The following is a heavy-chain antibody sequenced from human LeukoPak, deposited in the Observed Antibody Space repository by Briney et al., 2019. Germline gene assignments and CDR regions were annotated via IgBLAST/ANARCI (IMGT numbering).Heavy chain of an antibody. V-gene: IGHV5-51*01. J-gene: IGHJ4*02. D-gene: IGHD2-15*01. CDR1: EYTFTTYW. CDR3: ARQLVVATTPYFDY. CDR2: IYPGDSDT. Sequence: GESLKISCKVSEYTFTTYWIGWVRQMPGKDLEWMGIIYPGDSDTRYSPSFQGQVTFSADKSISTVYLQWSSLKASDTAMYYCARQLVVATTPYFDYWGQGTLVTASS.